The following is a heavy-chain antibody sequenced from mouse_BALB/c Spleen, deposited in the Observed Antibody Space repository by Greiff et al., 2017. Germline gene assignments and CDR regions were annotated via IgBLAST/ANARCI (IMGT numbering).Heavy chain of an antibody. CDR3: VRTGRGTFDY. Sequence: DVHLVESGGGLVQPKGSLKLSCAASGFTFNTYAMNWVRQAPGKGLEWVARIRSKSNNYATYYADSVKDRFTISRDDSQSMLYLQMNNLKTEDTAMYYCVRTGRGTFDYWGQGTTLTVSS. V-gene: IGHV10-1*02. CDR1: GFTFNTYA. D-gene: IGHD4-1*01. J-gene: IGHJ2*01. CDR2: IRSKSNNYAT.